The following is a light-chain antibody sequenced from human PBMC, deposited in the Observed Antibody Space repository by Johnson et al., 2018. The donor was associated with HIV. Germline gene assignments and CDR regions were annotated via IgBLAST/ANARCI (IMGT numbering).Light chain of an antibody. V-gene: IGLV1-51*02. Sequence: SVLTQPPSVSAAPGQKVTISCSGSSSNIGNNYVSWYQQLPGTAPKLLIYENNKRPSGIRDRFSGSKSGTSATLGITGLQTGDEADYYCGTWDGSLSGYGFGTGTKVTVL. J-gene: IGLJ1*01. CDR2: ENN. CDR1: SSNIGNNY. CDR3: GTWDGSLSGYG.